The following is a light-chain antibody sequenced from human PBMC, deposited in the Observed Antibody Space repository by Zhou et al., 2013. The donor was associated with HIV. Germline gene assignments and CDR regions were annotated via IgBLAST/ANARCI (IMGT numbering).Light chain of an antibody. CDR2: GAS. CDR3: QQANSFPWT. CDR1: QSVSSSY. J-gene: IGKJ1*01. Sequence: IVVTQSPATLSVSPGERATLSCRASQSVSSSYLAWYQQKPGQAPRLLIYGASNRATGIPPRFSGSGSGTEFTLTISSLQPEDFATYYCQQANSFPWTFGQGTKVEVK. V-gene: IGKV3D-7*01.